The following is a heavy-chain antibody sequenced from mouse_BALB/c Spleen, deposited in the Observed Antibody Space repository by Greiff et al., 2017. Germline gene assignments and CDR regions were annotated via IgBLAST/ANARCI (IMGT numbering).Heavy chain of an antibody. CDR1: GFSLTSYG. D-gene: IGHD2-4*01. Sequence: QVQLQQSGPGLVQPSQSLSITCTVSGFSLTSYGVHWVRQSPGKGLEWLGVIWSGGSTDYNAAFISRLSISKDNSKSQVFFKMNSLQANDTAIYYCARNGDYDSCAYWGQGTLVTVSA. CDR3: ARNGDYDSCAY. V-gene: IGHV2-2*02. CDR2: IWSGGST. J-gene: IGHJ3*01.